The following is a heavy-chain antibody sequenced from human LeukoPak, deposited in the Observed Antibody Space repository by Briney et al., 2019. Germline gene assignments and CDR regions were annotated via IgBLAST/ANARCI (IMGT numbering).Heavy chain of an antibody. J-gene: IGHJ6*03. CDR1: GFTFSNAW. V-gene: IGHV3-15*01. D-gene: IGHD3-9*01. CDR3: ARAFYDILTYYMDV. CDR2: IKSKTDGGTT. Sequence: GGSLRLSCAASGFTFSNAWMSWVRQAPGKGLEWVGRIKSKTDGGTTDYAAPVKGRFTISRDNSKNTLYLQMNSLRAEDTAVYYCARAFYDILTYYMDVWGKGTTVTISS.